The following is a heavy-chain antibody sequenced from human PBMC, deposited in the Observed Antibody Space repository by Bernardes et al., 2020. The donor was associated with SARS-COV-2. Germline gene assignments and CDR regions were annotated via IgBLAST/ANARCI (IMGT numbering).Heavy chain of an antibody. Sequence: SLLLSFASSGFSVSDNYMNWVRQAPGKGLEWRSVIYSGGTTSYADSVKDRLTISRDNSKNTLYLQMNSLRVEDTAVYFCAKGGGSSWDFYLDYWGQGTLVTVSP. CDR2: IYSGGTT. CDR3: AKGGGSSWDFYLDY. D-gene: IGHD6-13*01. V-gene: IGHV3-66*01. J-gene: IGHJ4*02. CDR1: GFSVSDNY.